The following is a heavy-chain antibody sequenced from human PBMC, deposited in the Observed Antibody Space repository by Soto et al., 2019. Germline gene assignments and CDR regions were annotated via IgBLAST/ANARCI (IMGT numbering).Heavy chain of an antibody. CDR3: AKANGYPNDY. CDR2: VTGSGGST. V-gene: IGHV3-23*01. Sequence: EVQLLESGGGLVQPGGSLRLSCAASGFTFSNYAMSWVRQAPGKGLEWVSAVTGSGGSTYYADSVKGRFTISRDNSKNTLYLQMNSLRAEDTAVYYCAKANGYPNDYWGQGTLFTVSS. D-gene: IGHD5-18*01. CDR1: GFTFSNYA. J-gene: IGHJ4*02.